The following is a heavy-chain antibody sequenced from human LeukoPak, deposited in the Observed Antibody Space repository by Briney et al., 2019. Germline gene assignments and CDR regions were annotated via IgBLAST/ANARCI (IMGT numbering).Heavy chain of an antibody. CDR2: IYYSGST. CDR1: GGSISSYH. Sequence: SETLSLTCTVSGGSISSYHWSWIRQPSGKGLGWIGHIYYSGSTNYNPSLKSRVTISVDTSKNQFSLKLSSVTAADTAVYYCARVAAYYKPFDPWGQGTLVTVSS. CDR3: ARVAAYYKPFDP. J-gene: IGHJ5*02. D-gene: IGHD3-9*01. V-gene: IGHV4-59*01.